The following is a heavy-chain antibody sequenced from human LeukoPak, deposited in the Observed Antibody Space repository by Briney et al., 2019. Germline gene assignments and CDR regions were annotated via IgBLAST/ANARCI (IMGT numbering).Heavy chain of an antibody. CDR2: ISYGGSNK. D-gene: IGHD6-19*01. CDR1: GFTFSTYG. CDR3: AKDSQSSGWHDHAMDV. Sequence: GGSLRLSCAASGFTFSTYGMHWVRQAPGKGLEWVAVISYGGSNKYYADSVKGRFTVSRDNTKDTLYLQMNSLRAEDTAVYYCAKDSQSSGWHDHAMDVWGQGTTVTVSS. J-gene: IGHJ6*02. V-gene: IGHV3-30*18.